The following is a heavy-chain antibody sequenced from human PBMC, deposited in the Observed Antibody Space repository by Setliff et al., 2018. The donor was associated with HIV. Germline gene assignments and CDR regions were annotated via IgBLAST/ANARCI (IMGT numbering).Heavy chain of an antibody. CDR3: ERVYDAVVLAGRL. Sequence: GSLRLSCVASGFNFNKYAMHWVRQAPGKGLECVGLISYDGRETYYADSVEGRFTISRDQSKNTLYLQMNTLRPEDTAVYYCERVYDAVVLAGRLWGQGTLVTVSS. J-gene: IGHJ4*02. CDR2: ISYDGRET. CDR1: GFNFNKYA. D-gene: IGHD2-2*01. V-gene: IGHV3-30*04.